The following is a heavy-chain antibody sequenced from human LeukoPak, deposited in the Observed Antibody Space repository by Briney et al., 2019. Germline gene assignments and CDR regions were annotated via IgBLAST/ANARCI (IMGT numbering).Heavy chain of an antibody. J-gene: IGHJ4*02. CDR1: GGSISSYY. D-gene: IGHD3-16*02. CDR3: ARGGFGGVIVDPFDY. CDR2: IYYSGST. V-gene: IGHV4-59*12. Sequence: PSETLSLTCTVSGGSISSYYWSWIRQPPGKGLEWIGYIYYSGSTNYNPSLKSRVTISVDTSKNQFSLKLSSVTAADTAVYYCARGGFGGVIVDPFDYWGQGTLVTVSS.